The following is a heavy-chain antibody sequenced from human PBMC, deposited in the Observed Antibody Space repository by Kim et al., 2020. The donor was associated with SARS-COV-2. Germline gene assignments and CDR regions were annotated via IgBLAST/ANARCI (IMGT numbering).Heavy chain of an antibody. CDR2: VSNSGSG. D-gene: IGHD1-26*01. V-gene: IGHV4-34*01. Sequence: SETLSLTCAVYGGSFSGYCWNWVRQPPGKGLEWVWEVSNSGSGSYNQYPTSQSTISIDTAKNQNPLSLRPMTAAAAAADYCSRGPRYRKSCVGAHY. J-gene: IGHJ4*01. CDR1: GGSFSGYC. CDR3: SRGPRYRKSCVGAHY.